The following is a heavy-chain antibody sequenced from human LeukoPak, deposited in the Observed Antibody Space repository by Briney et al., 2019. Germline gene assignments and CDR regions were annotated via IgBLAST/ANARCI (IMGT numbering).Heavy chain of an antibody. J-gene: IGHJ5*02. D-gene: IGHD3-10*01. V-gene: IGHV1-8*01. CDR3: ARAYYGSGSYWSPGWFDP. Sequence: ASLKVSSKASGYTFTSYDINWVRQATGQGLEWMGWMNPNSGNTGYAQKFQGRVTMTRNTSISTAYMELSSLRSEDTAVYYCARAYYGSGSYWSPGWFDPWGQGTLVTVSS. CDR1: GYTFTSYD. CDR2: MNPNSGNT.